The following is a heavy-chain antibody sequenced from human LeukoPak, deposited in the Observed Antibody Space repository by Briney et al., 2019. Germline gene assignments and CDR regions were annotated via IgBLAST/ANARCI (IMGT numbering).Heavy chain of an antibody. Sequence: ASVKVSCKASGYPFINYYMHWVRQAPGQGLEWMGIINPSGGNTNYAQKFQGRVTMTRDTSTSTVYMELSSLRSEDTAVYYCARDQDVDTAMVDLYYFDYWGQGTLVTVSS. CDR1: GYPFINYY. CDR3: ARDQDVDTAMVDLYYFDY. J-gene: IGHJ4*02. CDR2: INPSGGNT. V-gene: IGHV1-46*01. D-gene: IGHD5-18*01.